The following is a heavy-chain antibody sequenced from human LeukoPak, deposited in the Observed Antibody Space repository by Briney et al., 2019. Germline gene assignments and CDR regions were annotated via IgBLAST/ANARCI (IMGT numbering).Heavy chain of an antibody. D-gene: IGHD3-16*01. Sequence: SETLSLTCDVFGFPISSGFSWAWIRQSPGKGLEWIASISYSANTYYKPSLESRLFISADTSKNQFSVRLTSVTAADSAVYYCARVGAVPGIDPWGQGILVTVSS. V-gene: IGHV4-38-2*01. CDR1: GFPISSGFS. J-gene: IGHJ5*02. CDR2: ISYSANT. CDR3: ARVGAVPGIDP.